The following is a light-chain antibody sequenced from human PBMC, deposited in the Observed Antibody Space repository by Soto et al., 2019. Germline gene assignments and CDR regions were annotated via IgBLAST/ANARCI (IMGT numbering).Light chain of an antibody. CDR1: QNINNW. V-gene: IGKV1-5*03. CDR2: EAS. Sequence: DILMTQSPSTLSASIGDRVTITCRASQNINNWLAWYQQKPGKAPNLLIYEASTLETGVPSRFSGSRSGAEFTLSISSLQPDDFATYYCQQYETSWTFGQGTKVEIK. J-gene: IGKJ1*01. CDR3: QQYETSWT.